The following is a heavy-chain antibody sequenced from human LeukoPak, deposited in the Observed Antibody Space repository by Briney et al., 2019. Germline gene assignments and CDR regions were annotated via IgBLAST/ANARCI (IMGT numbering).Heavy chain of an antibody. CDR3: ARDEVTSGGGLES. CDR1: GFAVNTKF. CDR2: IYSGGLT. D-gene: IGHD3-16*01. V-gene: IGHV3-53*01. J-gene: IGHJ4*02. Sequence: GGSPRLSCAASGFAVNTKFMHWVRQAPGKGLEWISVIYSGGLTYYADSVEGRFTISRDNSKNTLYLHMNSLRAEDTAVYYCARDEVTSGGGLESWGQGTLVIVSS.